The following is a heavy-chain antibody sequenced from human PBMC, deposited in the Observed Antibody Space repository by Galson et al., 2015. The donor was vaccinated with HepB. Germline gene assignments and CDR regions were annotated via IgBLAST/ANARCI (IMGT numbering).Heavy chain of an antibody. J-gene: IGHJ6*02. D-gene: IGHD3-22*01. CDR2: ISYDGSNK. CDR1: GFTFSSYA. CDR3: ARAHRDYDSYYYYGMDV. V-gene: IGHV3-30-3*01. Sequence: SLRLSCAASGFTFSSYAMHWVRQAPGKGLEWVAVISYDGSNKYYADSVKGRFTISRDNSKNTLYLQMNSLRAEDTAVYYCARAHRDYDSYYYYGMDVWGQGTTVTVSS.